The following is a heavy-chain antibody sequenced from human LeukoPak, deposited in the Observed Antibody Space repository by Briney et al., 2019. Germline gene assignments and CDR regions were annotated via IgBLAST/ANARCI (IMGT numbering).Heavy chain of an antibody. Sequence: SETLSLTCTVSGGSISSYYWGWIRQPPGKGLEWIGYIYYSGSTNYNPSLKSRVTISVDTSKDQFSLKLSSVTAADTAVYYCARAPADEYYYDSSGYYLTDYGGQGTRVTVSS. CDR1: GGSISSYY. V-gene: IGHV4-59*08. D-gene: IGHD3-22*01. J-gene: IGHJ4*02. CDR2: IYYSGST. CDR3: ARAPADEYYYDSSGYYLTDY.